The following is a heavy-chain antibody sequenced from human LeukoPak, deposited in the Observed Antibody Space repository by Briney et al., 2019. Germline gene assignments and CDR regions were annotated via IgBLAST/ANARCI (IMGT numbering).Heavy chain of an antibody. J-gene: IGHJ3*02. V-gene: IGHV1-2*02. CDR3: AREGIAVAAFDI. CDR1: GYTFISYN. Sequence: VASVRVSCKASGYTFISYNINWLRQAPGQGLEWMGWINPNSGGTNYAQKFQGRVTMTRDTSISTAYMELSRLRSDDTAVYYCAREGIAVAAFDIWGQGTMVTVSS. CDR2: INPNSGGT. D-gene: IGHD6-19*01.